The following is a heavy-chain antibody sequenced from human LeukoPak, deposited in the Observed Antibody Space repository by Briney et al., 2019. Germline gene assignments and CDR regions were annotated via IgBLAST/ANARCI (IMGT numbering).Heavy chain of an antibody. Sequence: SETLSLTCTVSGDSLSSHYWSWIRQPPGKGLEWIGYIYGSGSTHYDPSLRSRVTISEDTSKNQFSLKLTSVTAADTAVYYCARNVGWYSHDSWGQGTLVTVSS. V-gene: IGHV4-59*08. J-gene: IGHJ4*02. CDR1: GDSLSSHY. CDR3: ARNVGWYSHDS. D-gene: IGHD6-19*01. CDR2: IYGSGST.